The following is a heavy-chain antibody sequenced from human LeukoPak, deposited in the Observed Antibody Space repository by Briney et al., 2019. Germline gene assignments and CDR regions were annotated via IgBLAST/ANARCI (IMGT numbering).Heavy chain of an antibody. D-gene: IGHD4-17*01. CDR1: GFTFSDYY. V-gene: IGHV3-11*04. J-gene: IGHJ4*02. CDR2: ISSSGSTI. CDR3: ARDRYGDYVAY. Sequence: GGSPRLSRAASGFTFSDYYMSWIRQAPGKGLEWVSYISSSGSTIYYADSVKGRLTISRDNAKNSLYLQMNSLRAEDTAVYYCARDRYGDYVAYWGQGTLVTVSS.